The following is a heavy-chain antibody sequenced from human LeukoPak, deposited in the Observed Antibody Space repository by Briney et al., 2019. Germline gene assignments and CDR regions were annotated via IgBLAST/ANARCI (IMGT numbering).Heavy chain of an antibody. CDR2: ISYDGSNK. V-gene: IGHV3-30*03. J-gene: IGHJ2*01. Sequence: GGSLRLSCAASGFTFSSYGMHWVRQAPGKGLEWVAVISYDGSNKYYADSVKGRFTISRDNSKNTLYLQMNSLRAEDTAVYYCARSERVDDYVYWYFDLWGRGTLVTVSS. CDR3: ARSERVDDYVYWYFDL. CDR1: GFTFSSYG. D-gene: IGHD4-17*01.